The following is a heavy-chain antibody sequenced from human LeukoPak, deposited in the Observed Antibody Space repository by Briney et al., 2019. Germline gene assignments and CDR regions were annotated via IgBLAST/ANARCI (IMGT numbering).Heavy chain of an antibody. J-gene: IGHJ4*02. D-gene: IGHD2-15*01. CDR3: ARDGGDCSGDSCYVDY. CDR2: IKWNGGST. V-gene: IGHV3-20*04. CDR1: GFTFDDYG. Sequence: GGSLRLSCAASGFTFDDYGMSWVRQAPGKGLEWFSSIKWNGGSTGYADSVKGRFTISRDNAKNSLYLQMNSLRAEDTALYYCARDGGDCSGDSCYVDYWGQGTLVTVSS.